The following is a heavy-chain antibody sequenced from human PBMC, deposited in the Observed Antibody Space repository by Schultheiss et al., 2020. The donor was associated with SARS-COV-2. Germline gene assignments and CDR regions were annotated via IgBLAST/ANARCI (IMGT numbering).Heavy chain of an antibody. CDR1: GGFISSYY. CDR2: INHSGST. CDR3: ARTPYGMDV. Sequence: SETLSLTCTVSGGFISSYYWSWIRQPPGKGLEWIGEINHSGSTNYNPSLKSRVTISVDTSKNQFSLKLSSVTAADTAVYYCARTPYGMDVWGQGTTVTVSS. J-gene: IGHJ6*02. V-gene: IGHV4-34*01.